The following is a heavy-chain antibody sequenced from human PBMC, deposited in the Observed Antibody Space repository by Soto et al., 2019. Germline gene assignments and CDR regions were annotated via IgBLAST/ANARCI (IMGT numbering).Heavy chain of an antibody. CDR1: GGTFSSYA. Sequence: QVQLVQSGAEVKKPGSSVKVSCKASGGTFSSYAISWVRQAPGQGLEWMGGIIPIFGTANYAQKFQGRVTITADESTSTAYMELSSLRSEDTAVDYCARDSFPRLYSSGWYVAYYGMDVLGQGTTVTVSS. V-gene: IGHV1-69*12. D-gene: IGHD6-19*01. CDR3: ARDSFPRLYSSGWYVAYYGMDV. J-gene: IGHJ6*02. CDR2: IIPIFGTA.